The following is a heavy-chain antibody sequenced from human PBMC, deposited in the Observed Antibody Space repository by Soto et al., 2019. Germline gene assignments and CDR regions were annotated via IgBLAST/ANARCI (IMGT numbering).Heavy chain of an antibody. J-gene: IGHJ4*02. V-gene: IGHV2-26*01. CDR1: GFSLSNARMG. D-gene: IGHD5-12*01. Sequence: SGPTLVNPTETLTLTCTVSGFSLSNARMGVSWIRQPPGKALEWLAHIFSNDEKSYSTSLKSRLTISKDTSKSQVVLTMTNMDPVDTATYYCARRAGYDLRTSYFDYWGQGTLVTVSS. CDR3: ARRAGYDLRTSYFDY. CDR2: IFSNDEK.